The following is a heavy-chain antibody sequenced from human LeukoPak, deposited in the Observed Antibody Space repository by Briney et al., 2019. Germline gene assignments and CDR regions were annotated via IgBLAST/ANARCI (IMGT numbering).Heavy chain of an antibody. CDR2: IYYSGST. CDR3: ARHMGIALTH. J-gene: IGHJ4*01. D-gene: IGHD6-13*01. CDR1: GGSISSSSYY. Sequence: SETLSLTCTVSGGSISSSSYYWGWIRQPPGKGLEWIGSIYYSGSTYYNPSLKSRVTISVDTSKNQFSLKLSSVTAADTAVYYCARHMGIALTHWGQGTQFTVSS. V-gene: IGHV4-39*01.